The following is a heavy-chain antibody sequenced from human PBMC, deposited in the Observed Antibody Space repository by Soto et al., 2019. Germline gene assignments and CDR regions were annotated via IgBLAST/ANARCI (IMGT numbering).Heavy chain of an antibody. CDR3: ARGRYCLTGRCFPNWFDS. D-gene: IGHD7-27*01. J-gene: IGHJ5*01. CDR2: IYKSATT. V-gene: IGHV4-30-4*01. Sequence: SETLSLTCSVSGDSISNLDYFWAWIRQPPGQALEYIGYIYKSATTYYNPSFESRVAISVDTSRSQFALNVTSVTAADTAVYFCARGRYCLTGRCFPNWFDSWGQGALVTVSS. CDR1: GDSISNLDYF.